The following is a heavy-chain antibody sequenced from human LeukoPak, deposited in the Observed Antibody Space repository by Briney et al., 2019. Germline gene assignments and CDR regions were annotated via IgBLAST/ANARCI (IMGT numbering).Heavy chain of an antibody. CDR2: IGPGGDI. Sequence: AGGSLRLSCAASGFSFTAYSMNWVRQAPGRGLEWISYIGPGGDIYYADSVTGRFTVSRDTAKNSLYLQMNGPRGEDTAVYYCARRFDSWGQGTLVTVSS. CDR1: GFSFTAYS. J-gene: IGHJ4*02. CDR3: ARRFDS. V-gene: IGHV3-48*01.